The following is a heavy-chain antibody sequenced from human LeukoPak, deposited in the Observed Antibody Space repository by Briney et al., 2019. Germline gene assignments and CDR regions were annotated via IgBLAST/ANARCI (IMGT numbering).Heavy chain of an antibody. CDR1: GFTFSSYS. V-gene: IGHV3-21*01. CDR3: ARDLGVSTIPFDP. Sequence: GGSLRLSCAASGFTFSSYSMNWVRQAPGKGLEWVSSISSSSSYIYYADSVKGQFTISRDNAKNSLYLQMNSLRAEDTAVYYCARDLGVSTIPFDPWGQGTLVTVSS. J-gene: IGHJ5*02. D-gene: IGHD5/OR15-5a*01. CDR2: ISSSSSYI.